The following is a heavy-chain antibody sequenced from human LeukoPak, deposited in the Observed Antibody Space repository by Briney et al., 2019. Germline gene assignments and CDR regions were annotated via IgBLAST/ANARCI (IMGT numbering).Heavy chain of an antibody. CDR2: INWNSSYI. Sequence: GGSLRLSCAASGFIFDDYAMHWVRQVPGKGLQWVSGINWNSSYIGLADFVKGRVTISRDNAKNSLYLNMNSLRAEDTALYYCAKDTTATGTGNFDXXXQGXLXTVXS. D-gene: IGHD6-13*01. CDR1: GFIFDDYA. J-gene: IGHJ4*02. CDR3: AKDTTATGTGNFDX. V-gene: IGHV3-9*01.